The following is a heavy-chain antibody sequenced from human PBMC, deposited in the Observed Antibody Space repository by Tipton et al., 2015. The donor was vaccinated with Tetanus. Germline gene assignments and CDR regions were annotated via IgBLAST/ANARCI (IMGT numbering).Heavy chain of an antibody. D-gene: IGHD6-19*01. CDR1: GGSISSYY. J-gene: IGHJ4*02. V-gene: IGHV4-34*01. CDR2: IDHSGRT. Sequence: TLSLTCTVSGGSISSYYWSWIRQPPGKGLQWIGEIDHSGRTDYSPSLKSRVTISADTSKNQFSLHLTSVTAADTAVYYCASSGYNSAWYNLYWGQGTLVTVSS. CDR3: ASSGYNSAWYNLY.